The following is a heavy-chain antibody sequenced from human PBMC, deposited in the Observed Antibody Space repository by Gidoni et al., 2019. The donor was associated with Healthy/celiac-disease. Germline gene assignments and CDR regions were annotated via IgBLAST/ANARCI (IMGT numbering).Heavy chain of an antibody. D-gene: IGHD1-7*01. J-gene: IGHJ6*02. Sequence: QVQLQESGPGLVKSSQTLSLTCTVSGGSISSGDYYWSWIRQPPGKGLEWIGYIYYSGSTYYNPSLKSRVTISVDTSKNQFSLKLSSVTAADTAVYYCARGGWNYDHSYYGMDVWGQGTTVTVSS. CDR3: ARGGWNYDHSYYGMDV. V-gene: IGHV4-30-4*01. CDR1: GGSISSGDYY. CDR2: IYYSGST.